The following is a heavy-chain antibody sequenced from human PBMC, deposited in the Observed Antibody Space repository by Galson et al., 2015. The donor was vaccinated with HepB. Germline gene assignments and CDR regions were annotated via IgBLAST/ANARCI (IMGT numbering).Heavy chain of an antibody. V-gene: IGHV3-23*01. CDR2: ISGSGGST. CDR3: AKTFDEQLVPLLFDY. J-gene: IGHJ4*02. D-gene: IGHD6-13*01. Sequence: SLRLSCAASGFTFSSYAMSWVRQAPGKGLEWVSAISGSGGSTYYADSVKGRFTISRDNSKNTLYLQMNSLRAEDTAVYYCAKTFDEQLVPLLFDYWGQGTLVTVSS. CDR1: GFTFSSYA.